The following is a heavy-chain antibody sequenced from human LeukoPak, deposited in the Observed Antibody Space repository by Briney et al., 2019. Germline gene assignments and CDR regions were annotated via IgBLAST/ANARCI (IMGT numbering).Heavy chain of an antibody. D-gene: IGHD3-22*01. V-gene: IGHV3-23*01. CDR3: AKRSGSGYSYPYDY. Sequence: GGSLRLSCGASGFTFSSYGMSWVRQAPGKGLEWVSTIVGSGRSTYSADSVTGRFTISRDNSKNTLYLQMNSLRAEDTALYYCAKRSGSGYSYPYDYWGQGTLVTVSS. CDR2: IVGSGRST. CDR1: GFTFSSYG. J-gene: IGHJ4*02.